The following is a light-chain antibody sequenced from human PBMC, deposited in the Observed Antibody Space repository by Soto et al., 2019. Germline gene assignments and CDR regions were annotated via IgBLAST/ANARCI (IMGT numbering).Light chain of an antibody. CDR2: GAS. CDR3: QQYNYWPLYT. V-gene: IGKV3-15*01. Sequence: EIVMTQSPTTLSVSPGEGATLSCRASQSLSSNLAWYQQKPGQSPRLLIYGASTRASGIPARFSGSGSGTEFTLTISSLESEDFAVYYCQQYNYWPLYTFGQGTKFEIK. CDR1: QSLSSN. J-gene: IGKJ2*01.